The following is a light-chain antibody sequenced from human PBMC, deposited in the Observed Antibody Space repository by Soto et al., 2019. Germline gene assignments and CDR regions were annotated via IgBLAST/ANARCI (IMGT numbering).Light chain of an antibody. Sequence: QSVLTQPRSVSGSPGQSVTISCTGTSSDVGRYNYVSWYQHHPGKAPQLMIHDVSKRPSGVPDRFSGSKSGNTASLTISGLQVDDEADYYCCSYADSYVFGTGTKVTVL. J-gene: IGLJ1*01. CDR1: SSDVGRYNY. V-gene: IGLV2-11*01. CDR3: CSYADSYV. CDR2: DVS.